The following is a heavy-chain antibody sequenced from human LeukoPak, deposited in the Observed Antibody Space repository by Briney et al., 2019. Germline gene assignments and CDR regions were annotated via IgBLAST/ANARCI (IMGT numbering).Heavy chain of an antibody. J-gene: IGHJ4*02. CDR3: AREGSRDGYDY. D-gene: IGHD5-24*01. V-gene: IGHV4-61*02. CDR2: IYTSGST. Sequence: SETLSLTCTVSGGSISSGSYYWSWIRQPAGKGLEWIGRIYTSGSTNYNPSPKSRVTISVDTSKNQFSLKLSSVTAADTAVYYCAREGSRDGYDYWGQGTLVTVSS. CDR1: GGSISSGSYY.